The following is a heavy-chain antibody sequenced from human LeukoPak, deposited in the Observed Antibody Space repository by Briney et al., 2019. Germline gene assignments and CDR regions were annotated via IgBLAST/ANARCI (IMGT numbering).Heavy chain of an antibody. CDR3: ARSIAVAGIVSDYYYYAMDV. J-gene: IGHJ6*02. CDR1: GGSMSSYY. CDR2: IYISGST. V-gene: IGHV4-4*07. Sequence: SETLSLTCTVSGGSMSSYYWSWLRQPAGKGLEWVGRIYISGSTSYNPSLESRVTMSLDTSKNQFSLKLSSVTAADTAVYYCARSIAVAGIVSDYYYYAMDVWGQGTTVTVSS. D-gene: IGHD6-19*01.